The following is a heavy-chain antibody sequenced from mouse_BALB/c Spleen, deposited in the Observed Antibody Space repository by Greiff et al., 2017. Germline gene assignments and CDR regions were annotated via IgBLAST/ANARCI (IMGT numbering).Heavy chain of an antibody. J-gene: IGHJ2*01. CDR1: GFAFSSYD. D-gene: IGHD2-1*01. Sequence: EVQGVESGGGLVKPGGSLKLSCAASGFAFSSYDMSWVRQTPEKRLEWVAYISSGGGSTYYPDTVKGRFTISRDNAKNTLYLQMSSLKSEDTVMYYCARRDGNYYFDYWGQGTTLTVSS. V-gene: IGHV5-12-1*01. CDR3: ARRDGNYYFDY. CDR2: ISSGGGST.